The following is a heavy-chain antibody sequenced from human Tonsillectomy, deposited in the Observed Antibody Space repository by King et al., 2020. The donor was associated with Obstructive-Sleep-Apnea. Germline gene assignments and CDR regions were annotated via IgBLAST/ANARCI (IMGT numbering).Heavy chain of an antibody. D-gene: IGHD2-2*01. V-gene: IGHV3-15*01. CDR2: IKSKTDGGTT. Sequence: VQLVESGGGLVKPGGSLRLSCAASGFTFSNAWMSWVRQAPGKGLEWVGRIKSKTDGGTTDYAAPVKGRFIILRDDSKNTLYLQMNSLKTEDTAVDYCTTDGCSSTSCYDNWFDPWGQGTLVTVSS. J-gene: IGHJ5*02. CDR1: GFTFSNAW. CDR3: TTDGCSSTSCYDNWFDP.